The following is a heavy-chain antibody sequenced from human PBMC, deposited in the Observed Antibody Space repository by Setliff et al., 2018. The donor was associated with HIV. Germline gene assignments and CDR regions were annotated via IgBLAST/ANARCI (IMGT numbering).Heavy chain of an antibody. D-gene: IGHD3-9*01. CDR3: ASHAMTVDTGLFHY. Sequence: GASVKVSCKASGGTFSSYAVSWVRQAPGQGLEWMGGIIPIFATPNYAQKFQGRVTITADESTSTAYMSLSSLRSEDTAVYYCASHAMTVDTGLFHYWGQGTLVTVSS. CDR2: IIPIFATP. J-gene: IGHJ4*02. CDR1: GGTFSSYA. V-gene: IGHV1-69*13.